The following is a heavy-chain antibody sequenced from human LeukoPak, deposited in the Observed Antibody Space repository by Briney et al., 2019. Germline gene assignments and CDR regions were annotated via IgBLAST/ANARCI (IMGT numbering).Heavy chain of an antibody. CDR1: GGSISSYY. CDR3: ARASGNDAFDI. D-gene: IGHD4-23*01. J-gene: IGHJ3*02. CDR2: IYYSGST. Sequence: SETLSLTCTVSGGSISSYYRSWIRQPPGKGLEWIGYIYYSGSTNYNPSLKSRVTISVDTSKNQFSLKLSSVTAADTAVYYCARASGNDAFDIWGQGTMVTVSS. V-gene: IGHV4-59*01.